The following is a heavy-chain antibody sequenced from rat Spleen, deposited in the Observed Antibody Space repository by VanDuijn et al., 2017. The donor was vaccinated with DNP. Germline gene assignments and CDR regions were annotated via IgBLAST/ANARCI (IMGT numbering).Heavy chain of an antibody. CDR3: ARSWVGVRGIWFAF. Sequence: QVQLRQSGAEPAKPGSSVKISCEASGYTFTTYYMTWIKQTTGQGLEYIGYIHTGSGGTNYNEKFKGKATLSVDKSSSTAFMQLSSLTPDDSAVYYCARSWVGVRGIWFAFWGQGTLVTVSS. D-gene: IGHD4-3*01. CDR2: IHTGSGGT. V-gene: IGHV1-43*01. CDR1: GYTFTTYY. J-gene: IGHJ3*01.